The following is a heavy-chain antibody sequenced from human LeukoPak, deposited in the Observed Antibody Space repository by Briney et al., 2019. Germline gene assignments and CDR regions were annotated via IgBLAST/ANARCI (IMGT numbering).Heavy chain of an antibody. CDR3: AKRGSSSWTQFDY. CDR2: ISGGTGGST. D-gene: IGHD6-13*01. Sequence: GGSLRLSCAASGFTFNDYAINWVRQAPGKGLEWVSVISGGTGGSTYYADSVKGRFTISRDNSKNTLYLQMNSLRGEDTAVYYCAKRGSSSWTQFDYWGQGTLVTVSS. CDR1: GFTFNDYA. V-gene: IGHV3-23*01. J-gene: IGHJ4*02.